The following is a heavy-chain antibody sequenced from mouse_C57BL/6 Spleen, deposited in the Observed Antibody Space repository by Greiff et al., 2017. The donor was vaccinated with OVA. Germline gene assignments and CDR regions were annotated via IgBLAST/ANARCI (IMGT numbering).Heavy chain of an antibody. J-gene: IGHJ4*01. D-gene: IGHD1-1*01. V-gene: IGHV5-12*01. CDR1: GFTFSDYY. Sequence: EVKLVESGGGLVQPGGSLKLSCAASGFTFSDYYMYWVRQTPEKRLEWVAYISNGGGSTYYPDTVKGRFTISRDNAKNTLYLQMSRLKSEDTAMYYCASSYGTYAMDYWGQGTSVTVSS. CDR3: ASSYGTYAMDY. CDR2: ISNGGGST.